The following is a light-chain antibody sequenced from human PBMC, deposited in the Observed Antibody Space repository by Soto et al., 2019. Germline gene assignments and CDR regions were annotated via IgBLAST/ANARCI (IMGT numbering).Light chain of an antibody. V-gene: IGKV3-15*01. J-gene: IGKJ4*01. CDR1: QSVHNA. Sequence: DIVMTQSPATLSVSPGEGATLSCRASQSVHNALAWYQQRPGQTPRLLIYDASTRATGIPDRFSGSGSGTEFTLTISSLQSEDFAIYYCQQYGTWPPLTFGGGTKVEI. CDR2: DAS. CDR3: QQYGTWPPLT.